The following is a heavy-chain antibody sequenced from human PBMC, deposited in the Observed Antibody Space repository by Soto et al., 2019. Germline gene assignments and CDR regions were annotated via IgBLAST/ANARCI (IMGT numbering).Heavy chain of an antibody. D-gene: IGHD2-2*01. Sequence: QVHLVQSGAEVKKPGASVKVSCKASGYNFTQYTIHWVRQAPGQRLEWMGWITAGDGKTQYSKKFQTRVTIRSDVSATTVYMDLNSLRSEDTAVYYCARDLYSSSFFWSDSWGRGTLVIVSS. CDR1: GYNFTQYT. J-gene: IGHJ5*01. CDR3: ARDLYSSSFFWSDS. V-gene: IGHV1-3*01. CDR2: ITAGDGKT.